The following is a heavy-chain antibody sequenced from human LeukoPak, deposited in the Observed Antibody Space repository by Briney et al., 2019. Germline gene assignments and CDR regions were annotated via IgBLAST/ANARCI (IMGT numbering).Heavy chain of an antibody. CDR1: GFTVSSYA. D-gene: IGHD2-2*02. Sequence: GGSLRLSCAASGFTVSSYAMSWVRQAPGKGLEWVSAISGSGGSTYYADSVKGRFTISRDNSKNTLYLQMNSLRAEDTAVYYCAKDKGYCSSTSCYTIFDYWGQGTLVTVSS. J-gene: IGHJ4*02. CDR3: AKDKGYCSSTSCYTIFDY. CDR2: ISGSGGST. V-gene: IGHV3-23*01.